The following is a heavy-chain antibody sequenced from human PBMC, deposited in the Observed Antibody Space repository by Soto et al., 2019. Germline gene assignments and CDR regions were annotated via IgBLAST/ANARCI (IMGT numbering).Heavy chain of an antibody. Sequence: SETLSLTCTVPGGSVSRGSSYWSWIRQPPGQGLEWIGYMYNSGSSNYNPSLKSRVVISVETSKNQFSLKMSSVTAADTAVYCRSRVSTSWYYLDYWGQGTLVTVSS. CDR3: SRVSTSWYYLDY. J-gene: IGHJ4*02. D-gene: IGHD6-13*01. V-gene: IGHV4-61*01. CDR2: MYNSGSS. CDR1: GGSVSRGSSY.